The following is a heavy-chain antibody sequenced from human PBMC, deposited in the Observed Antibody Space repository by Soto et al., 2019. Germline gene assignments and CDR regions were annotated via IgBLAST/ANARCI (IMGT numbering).Heavy chain of an antibody. J-gene: IGHJ4*02. CDR1: GYSISSGYY. D-gene: IGHD3-22*01. V-gene: IGHV4-38-2*01. CDR3: ARGYYDTSGFYYDAFHY. CDR2: IYHTGST. Sequence: TLSLTCAVSGYSISSGYYWGWIRQPPGKGLEWIGNIYHTGSTYYNPSLKSRVTISLDTSKNQFSVELNFVTAADTAVYFCARGYYDTSGFYYDAFHYWGEGTLVTVSS.